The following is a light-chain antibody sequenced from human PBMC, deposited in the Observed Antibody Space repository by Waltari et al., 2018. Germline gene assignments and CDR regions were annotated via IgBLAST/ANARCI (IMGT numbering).Light chain of an antibody. J-gene: IGKJ1*01. CDR1: GLLYHSTGKND. V-gene: IGKV4-1*01. Sequence: GLLYHSTGKNDLECDKRKPGQPHNLLFYGACTRHSGVPDRFSGSGSATDFSLTISSLQAEDVAVYYCQQYYSRRTFGQGTRVEIK. CDR2: GAC. CDR3: QQYYSRRT.